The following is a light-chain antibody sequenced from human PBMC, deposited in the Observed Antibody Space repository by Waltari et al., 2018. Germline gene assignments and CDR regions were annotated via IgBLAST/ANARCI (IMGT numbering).Light chain of an antibody. V-gene: IGLV1-47*01. J-gene: IGLJ3*02. Sequence: QSVLTQPPSASGTPGQRVTISCSGSDPNIRRKFVFWYQHVPGTGPKLLLYRNNQRPSGVSDRFSGSKSGTSASLAISGLRSEDEAQYYCATWDDSLSGPVFGGGTKLTVL. CDR3: ATWDDSLSGPV. CDR1: DPNIRRKF. CDR2: RNN.